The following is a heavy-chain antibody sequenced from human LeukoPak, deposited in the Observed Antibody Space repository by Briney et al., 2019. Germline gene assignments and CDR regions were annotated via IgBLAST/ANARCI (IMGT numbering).Heavy chain of an antibody. D-gene: IGHD2-15*01. CDR2: VRQDGSVT. CDR3: GNQCSGGSCPEY. J-gene: IGHJ4*02. CDR1: GFTFSNYW. V-gene: IGHV3-7*01. Sequence: SGGSLRLSCAASGFTFSNYWMTWVRQAPGKGLEWVGNVRQDGSVTNYVDSVKGRFTISRDNGKNSVYLQMNSLRAEDTSFYYCGNQCSGGSCPEYWGQGTLVTVSS.